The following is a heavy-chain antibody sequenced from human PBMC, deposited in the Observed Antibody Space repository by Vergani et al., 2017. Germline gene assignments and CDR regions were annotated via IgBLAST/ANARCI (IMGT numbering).Heavy chain of an antibody. D-gene: IGHD3-22*01. V-gene: IGHV4-59*01. Sequence: QVQLPESGPGLVKPSETLSLPCPVSGGSISSYYWSWIRQPPGKGLEWIGYIYYSGSTNYNPSLKSRVTISVDTSKNQFSLMLSSVTAADTAVYYCARDSIGGSGYQYWGQGTLVTVSS. J-gene: IGHJ4*02. CDR2: IYYSGST. CDR1: GGSISSYY. CDR3: ARDSIGGSGYQY.